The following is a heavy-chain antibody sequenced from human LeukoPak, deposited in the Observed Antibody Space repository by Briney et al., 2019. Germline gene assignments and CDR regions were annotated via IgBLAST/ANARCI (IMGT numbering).Heavy chain of an antibody. V-gene: IGHV3-21*01. D-gene: IGHD5-24*01. Sequence: GGSLRLSCAASGFTFSPYAMNWVRQAPGKGLEWVSSISGSSSHIYYADLVKGRFTISRDNAKNSLYLQLNSLRAEDTAVYYCARDAGPRDGYNYGDAFHIWGQGTMVTVSS. CDR2: ISGSSSHI. J-gene: IGHJ3*02. CDR1: GFTFSPYA. CDR3: ARDAGPRDGYNYGDAFHI.